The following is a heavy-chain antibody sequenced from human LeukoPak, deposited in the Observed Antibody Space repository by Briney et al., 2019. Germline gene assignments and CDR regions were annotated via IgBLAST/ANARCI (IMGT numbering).Heavy chain of an antibody. J-gene: IGHJ4*02. D-gene: IGHD3-22*01. V-gene: IGHV1-2*02. Sequence: ASVKLSCKASGYTFTGYYLHWVRQAPGQGLEWMGWINPNSGDTKYAQEFQGRVTMTRDTSISTAYMELSGLRSDDTAVYYCARVLRASVWDNSGHPDYWGQGALVTVSS. CDR3: ARVLRASVWDNSGHPDY. CDR1: GYTFTGYY. CDR2: INPNSGDT.